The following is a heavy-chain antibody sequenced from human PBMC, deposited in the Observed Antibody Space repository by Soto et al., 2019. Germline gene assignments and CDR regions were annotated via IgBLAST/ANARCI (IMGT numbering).Heavy chain of an antibody. CDR3: AKAAPVLRYFDWLYTLPHFDY. CDR2: ISGSGGST. V-gene: IGHV3-23*01. Sequence: GGSLRLSCAASGFTFSSYAVSWVRQAPGKGLEWVSAISGSGGSTYHADSVKGRFTISRDNSKNTLYLQMNSLRAEDTAVYYCAKAAPVLRYFDWLYTLPHFDYWGQGTLVTVSS. J-gene: IGHJ4*02. D-gene: IGHD3-9*01. CDR1: GFTFSSYA.